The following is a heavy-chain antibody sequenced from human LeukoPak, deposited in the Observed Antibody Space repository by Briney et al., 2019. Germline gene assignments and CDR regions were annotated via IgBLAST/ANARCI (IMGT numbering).Heavy chain of an antibody. D-gene: IGHD2-2*01. CDR1: GSISGYY. J-gene: IGHJ3*02. Sequence: SSETLSLTCTVSGSISGYYWSWIRQPPGKGLEWIGYIYTSGSTNYNPSLESRVTISVDTSRNQFSLDLSSVTAADTAVYYCARQKCTSTSCLTKNAFDIWGQGTMVTVSS. CDR2: IYTSGST. CDR3: ARQKCTSTSCLTKNAFDI. V-gene: IGHV4-4*09.